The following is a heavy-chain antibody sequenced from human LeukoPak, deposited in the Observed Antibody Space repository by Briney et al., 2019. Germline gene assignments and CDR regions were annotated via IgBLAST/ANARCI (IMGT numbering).Heavy chain of an antibody. CDR3: ARASYSSGWYYYYGMDV. V-gene: IGHV1-18*01. D-gene: IGHD6-19*01. CDR2: ISAYNGNT. CDR1: GYTFTSYG. Sequence: GASVKVSCKASGYTFTSYGISWVRQAPGQGLEWMGWISAYNGNTNYAQKLQGRVTMTTDTSTSTAYMELRSLRSDDTAVYYCARASYSSGWYYYYGMDVWGQGTTVTVSS. J-gene: IGHJ6*02.